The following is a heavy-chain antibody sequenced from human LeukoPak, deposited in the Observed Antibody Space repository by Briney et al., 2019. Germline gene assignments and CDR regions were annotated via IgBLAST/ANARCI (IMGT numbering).Heavy chain of an antibody. CDR3: AREPALGYCSGGSCTASDY. J-gene: IGHJ4*02. CDR2: IYSGGST. V-gene: IGHV3-66*01. D-gene: IGHD2-15*01. CDR1: GFTVSSNY. Sequence: GGSLRLSCAASGFTVSSNYMSWVRQAPGKGLEWVSVIYSGGSTYYADSVKGRFTISRDNSKNTLYLQMNSLRAEDTAVYYCAREPALGYCSGGSCTASDYWGQGTLVTVSS.